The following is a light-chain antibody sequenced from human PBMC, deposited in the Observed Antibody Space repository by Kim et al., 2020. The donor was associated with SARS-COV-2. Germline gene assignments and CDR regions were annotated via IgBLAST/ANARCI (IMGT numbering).Light chain of an antibody. CDR3: QQSYITPFT. CDR2: AAS. V-gene: IGKV1-39*01. Sequence: ASLGDRVTITCRTTQSISSHLNWYQQKPGRAPKLLISAASTLQGGVPSRFSGSGSETDFTLTISSLQPEDFATYFCQQSYITPFTFGPGTKVDIK. CDR1: QSISSH. J-gene: IGKJ3*01.